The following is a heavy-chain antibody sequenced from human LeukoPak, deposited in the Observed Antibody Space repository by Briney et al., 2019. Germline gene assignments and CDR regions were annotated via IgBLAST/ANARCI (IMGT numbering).Heavy chain of an antibody. V-gene: IGHV3-48*01. CDR1: GFTFSSYN. Sequence: GGSLRLSCAASGFTFSSYNMNWVRQAPGKGLEWVSFISTSGNTIYYVDSAKGRFTISRDNSKNTLYLQMNSLRAEDTAVYYCARDRNGNYGRWGFDYWGQGTLVTVSS. CDR3: ARDRNGNYGRWGFDY. J-gene: IGHJ4*02. CDR2: ISTSGNTI. D-gene: IGHD4-17*01.